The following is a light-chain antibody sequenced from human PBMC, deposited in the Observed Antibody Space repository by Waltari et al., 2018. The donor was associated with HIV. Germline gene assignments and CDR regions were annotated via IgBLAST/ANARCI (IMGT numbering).Light chain of an antibody. CDR2: KDN. J-gene: IGLJ1*01. CDR3: HSSDSSGTYV. V-gene: IGLV3-25*03. CDR1: AFPMHY. Sequence: SYELTQPPSVSASPGQTARITCFGDAFPMHYAYWYQQKPGQAPVLVIYKDNERPSGIPERFSGSSSGKTVTLTISGVQAEDEADYYCHSSDSSGTYVFGPGTQVTVL.